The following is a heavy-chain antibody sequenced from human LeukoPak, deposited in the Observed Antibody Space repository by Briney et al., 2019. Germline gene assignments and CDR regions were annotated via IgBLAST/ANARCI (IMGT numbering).Heavy chain of an antibody. D-gene: IGHD3-22*01. J-gene: IGHJ6*03. CDR3: AKGAEEGVVITSVYYYYMDV. CDR2: ISASGYNT. Sequence: GGSLTLSCAASGFTFSSYAMSWVRQAPGKGLEWVSTISASGYNTYYIDSVKGRFTISRDNSKNTVYLQMNSLRAGDTALYFCAKGAEEGVVITSVYYYYMDVWGKGTTVTISS. CDR1: GFTFSSYA. V-gene: IGHV3-23*01.